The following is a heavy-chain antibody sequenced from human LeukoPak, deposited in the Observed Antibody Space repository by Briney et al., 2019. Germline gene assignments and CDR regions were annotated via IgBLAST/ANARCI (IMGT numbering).Heavy chain of an antibody. D-gene: IGHD2-21*02. CDR2: ISGSGGST. CDR3: AKDRVVTAIREYYFDY. Sequence: GGSLRHSCAASGFTFSSYAMSWVRQAPGKGLEWVSAISGSGGSTYYADSVKGRFTISRDNSKNTLYLQMNSLRAEDTAVYYCAKDRVVTAIREYYFDYWGQGTLVTVSS. J-gene: IGHJ4*02. CDR1: GFTFSSYA. V-gene: IGHV3-23*01.